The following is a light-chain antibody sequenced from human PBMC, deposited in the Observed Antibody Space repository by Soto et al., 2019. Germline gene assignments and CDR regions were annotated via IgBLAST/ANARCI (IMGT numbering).Light chain of an antibody. CDR2: DAS. CDR3: QQYNSYWWT. V-gene: IGKV1-5*01. Sequence: DIQMTQSTSTLSASVGDRVTSRCRASQSISSWLAWYQQKPGKAPKLLIYDASSLESGVPSRFSGSGSGTEFTLTISSLQPDDFATYYCQQYNSYWWTFGQGTKVDI. CDR1: QSISSW. J-gene: IGKJ1*01.